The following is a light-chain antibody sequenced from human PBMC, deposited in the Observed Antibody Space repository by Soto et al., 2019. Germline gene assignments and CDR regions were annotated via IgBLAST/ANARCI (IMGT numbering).Light chain of an antibody. J-gene: IGKJ1*01. CDR2: DVS. CDR1: QSARIS. CDR3: LQDINYPWT. V-gene: IGKV3-15*01. Sequence: EIVMTQSPASPSVSPGGRATLSCRSSQSARISLGWYQQKPGQAPRLLIYDVSTRATGVPARFSGSGSGTDFTVTISSLQPEDSATYYCLQDINYPWTFGQGTKVDIK.